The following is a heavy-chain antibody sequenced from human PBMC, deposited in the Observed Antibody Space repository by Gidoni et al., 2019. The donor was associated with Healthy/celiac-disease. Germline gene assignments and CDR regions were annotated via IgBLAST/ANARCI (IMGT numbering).Heavy chain of an antibody. Sequence: QLQLQESGPGLVKPSETLSLTGTVSGGSNSSSIYYWGWIRQPPGNGLEWIGSIYYSGSTYYNPSIKSRVTISVDTSKNQFSLKLSSVTAADTAVYYCARVYSSSWYREYYFDYWGQGTLVTVSS. D-gene: IGHD6-13*01. J-gene: IGHJ4*02. V-gene: IGHV4-39*01. CDR3: ARVYSSSWYREYYFDY. CDR1: GGSNSSSIYY. CDR2: IYYSGST.